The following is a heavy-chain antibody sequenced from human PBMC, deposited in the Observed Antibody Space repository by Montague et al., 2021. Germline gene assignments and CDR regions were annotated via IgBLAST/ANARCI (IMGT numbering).Heavy chain of an antibody. D-gene: IGHD7-27*01. Sequence: SETLSPTCSVSGGSANGYDWSWIRQPPGKGLEWIGYMRSSGSPNXNPSFKSRLAISIDRSRNQFSLELSFVTAADTAIYFCGRDYWGSIDYWGHGILVTVSS. CDR1: GGSANGYD. CDR2: MRSSGSP. V-gene: IGHV4-59*02. J-gene: IGHJ4*01. CDR3: GRDYWGSIDY.